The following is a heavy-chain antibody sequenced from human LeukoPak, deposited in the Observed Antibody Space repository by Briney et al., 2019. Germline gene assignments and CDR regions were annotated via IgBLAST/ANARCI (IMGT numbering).Heavy chain of an antibody. CDR2: TWYDGRNN. CDR3: AREVAPLYFHYGMDV. V-gene: IGHV3-33*08. D-gene: IGHD2-21*01. J-gene: IGHJ6*01. Sequence: VGSLRLSCAVSGFTVSSNYMSWVRQAPGKGLEWVAVTWYDGRNNYYAASVKGRFTISRDDSKTTVYLLMNSLRAEDTAVYYCAREVAPLYFHYGMDVWGEGTTVTVSS. CDR1: GFTVSSNY.